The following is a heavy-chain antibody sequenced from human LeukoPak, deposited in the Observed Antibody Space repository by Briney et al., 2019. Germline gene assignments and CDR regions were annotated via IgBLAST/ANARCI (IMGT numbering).Heavy chain of an antibody. J-gene: IGHJ5*02. Sequence: GASVKVSCKASGFTFTTYYIHWVRQAPGQGLEWMGSINPGGGSTGYAQKFQGRFIMTRDMSTSTVYMELSSLRSDDTAVYYWARDLTGTFIDNWFDPWGQGTLVTVSS. CDR1: GFTFTTYY. CDR3: ARDLTGTFIDNWFDP. V-gene: IGHV1-46*01. CDR2: INPGGGST. D-gene: IGHD1-7*01.